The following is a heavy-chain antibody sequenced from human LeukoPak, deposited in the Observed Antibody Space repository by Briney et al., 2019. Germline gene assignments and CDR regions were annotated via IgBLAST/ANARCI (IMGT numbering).Heavy chain of an antibody. CDR1: GFTFSSYA. J-gene: IGHJ6*03. CDR3: ANPVAYSGSYLRYYYYMDV. D-gene: IGHD1-26*01. V-gene: IGHV3-23*01. CDR2: ISGSGGST. Sequence: PGGSLRLSCAASGFTFSSYAMSWVRQAPGKGLEWVSAISGSGGSTYYADSVKGRFTISRDNSKNTLYLQMNSLRAEDTAVYYCANPVAYSGSYLRYYYYMDVWGKGTTVTVSS.